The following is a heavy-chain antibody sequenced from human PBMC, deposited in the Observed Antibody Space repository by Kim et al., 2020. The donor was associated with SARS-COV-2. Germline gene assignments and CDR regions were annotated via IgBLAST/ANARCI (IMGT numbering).Heavy chain of an antibody. J-gene: IGHJ6*02. CDR2: IIPIFGTA. D-gene: IGHD2-15*01. CDR1: GGTFSSYA. CDR3: ATLGYCSGGSCYLSYYYYYGMDV. Sequence: SVKVSCKASGGTFSSYAISWVRQAPGQGLEWMGGIIPIFGTANYAQKFQGRVTITADESTSTAYMELSSLRSEDTAVYYCATLGYCSGGSCYLSYYYYYGMDVWGQGTTVTVSS. V-gene: IGHV1-69*13.